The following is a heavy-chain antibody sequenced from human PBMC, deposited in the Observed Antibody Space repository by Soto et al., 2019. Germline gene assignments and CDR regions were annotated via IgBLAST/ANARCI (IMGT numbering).Heavy chain of an antibody. CDR3: ARGSYGDYGLDLYYFDY. J-gene: IGHJ4*02. Sequence: GGSLRLSCAASGFTFSSYGMHWVRQAPGKGLEWVAVIWYDGSNKYYADSVKGRFTISRDNSKNTLYLQMNSLRAEDTAVYYCARGSYGDYGLDLYYFDYWGQGTLVTVSS. CDR2: IWYDGSNK. D-gene: IGHD4-17*01. CDR1: GFTFSSYG. V-gene: IGHV3-33*01.